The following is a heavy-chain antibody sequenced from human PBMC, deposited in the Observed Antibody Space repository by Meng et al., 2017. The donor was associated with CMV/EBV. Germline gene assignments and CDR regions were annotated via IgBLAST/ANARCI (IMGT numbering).Heavy chain of an antibody. CDR2: ITFDGTNQ. J-gene: IGHJ4*02. V-gene: IGHV3-30-3*01. CDR1: GFIFNNSP. CDR3: ARSLPGGGVHLDY. D-gene: IGHD1-1*01. Sequence: GGSLRLSCAASGFIFNNSPMHWVRQAPGEGLEWVTVITFDGTNQFYADSVKGRFTISRDDSKNTLYLQMNRLRPEDTAVYYCARSLPGGGVHLDYWGQGTLVTAS.